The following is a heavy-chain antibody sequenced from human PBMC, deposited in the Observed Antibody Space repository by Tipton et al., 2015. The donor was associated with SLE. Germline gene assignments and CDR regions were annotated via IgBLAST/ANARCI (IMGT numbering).Heavy chain of an antibody. J-gene: IGHJ4*02. CDR3: ARDSRDGYNTYYFDY. CDR1: GSSISSSSYY. V-gene: IGHV4-39*02. Sequence: TLSLTCTVSGSSISSSSYYWGWIRQPPGKGLEWIGSIYYSGSTYYNPSLKSRVTISVDTSKNQFSLKMSSVTAADTAVYYCARDSRDGYNTYYFDYWGQGTLVTVSS. CDR2: IYYSGST. D-gene: IGHD5-24*01.